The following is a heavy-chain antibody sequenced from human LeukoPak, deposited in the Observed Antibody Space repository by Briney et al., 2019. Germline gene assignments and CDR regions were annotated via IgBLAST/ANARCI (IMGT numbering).Heavy chain of an antibody. CDR3: ARVIAAAGTEGFDP. V-gene: IGHV4-4*07. CDR1: GGSISSYY. D-gene: IGHD6-13*01. CDR2: IYTSGST. Sequence: SETLSLTCTVSGGSISSYYWSWIRQPAGKGLEWIGRIYTSGSTNYNPSLKSRVTISVDTSKNQFSLKLSSVTAADTAVYYCARVIAAAGTEGFDPWGQGTLVTVSS. J-gene: IGHJ5*02.